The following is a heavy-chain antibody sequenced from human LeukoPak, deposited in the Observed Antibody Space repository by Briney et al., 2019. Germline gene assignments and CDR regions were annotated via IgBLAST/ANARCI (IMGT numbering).Heavy chain of an antibody. V-gene: IGHV4-34*01. Sequence: SETLSLTCAVYGGSFSGYYWSWIRQPPGKGLEWIGEINHSGSTNYNPSLKSRVTISVDTSKNQSSLKLSSVTAADTAVYYCARLLRWYYYDSSGCYFDYWGQGTLVTVSS. J-gene: IGHJ4*02. CDR2: INHSGST. CDR3: ARLLRWYYYDSSGCYFDY. CDR1: GGSFSGYY. D-gene: IGHD3-22*01.